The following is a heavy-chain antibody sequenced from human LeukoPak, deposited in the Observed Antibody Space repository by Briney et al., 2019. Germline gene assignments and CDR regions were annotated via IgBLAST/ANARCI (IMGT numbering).Heavy chain of an antibody. CDR2: IKSKSDGGTT. CDR1: GFTFSNAW. Sequence: GGSLRLSCAASGFTFSNAWMNWVRQAPGKGLEWVGHIKSKSDGGTTDYDAPVKGRSTISRDDSKNTLYLQMNSLKTEDTAVYYCTTGEDYFDYWGQGTLVTVSS. CDR3: TTGEDYFDY. J-gene: IGHJ4*02. V-gene: IGHV3-15*01.